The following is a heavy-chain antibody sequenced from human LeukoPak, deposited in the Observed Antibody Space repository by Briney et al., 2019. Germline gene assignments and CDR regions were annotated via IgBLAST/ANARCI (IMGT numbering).Heavy chain of an antibody. J-gene: IGHJ4*02. V-gene: IGHV3-21*06. D-gene: IGHD6-13*01. CDR2: ISTRSSHI. CDR1: RFTFSSYR. CDR3: AREGAAVSRTMDY. Sequence: GGSLRLSCAASRFTFSSYRMNWVRQAPGKGLQWVSSISTRSSHIYYTDSVKGRFTISRDNAKNSLYLQMTGLRVDDTAVYYCAREGAAVSRTMDYWGQGTLVTVSS.